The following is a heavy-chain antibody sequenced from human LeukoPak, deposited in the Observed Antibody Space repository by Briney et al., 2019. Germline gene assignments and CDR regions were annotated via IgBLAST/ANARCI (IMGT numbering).Heavy chain of an antibody. CDR3: ARDPRRLAGPPATYWFDP. D-gene: IGHD6-19*01. J-gene: IGHJ5*02. V-gene: IGHV1-69*13. CDR1: GDTFNNYA. CDR2: IIPFFGTA. Sequence: GASVKVSCKASGDTFNNYAISWARQAPGQGLEWMGGIIPFFGTADYAQKFQGRVTITADESTSTAYMEMSSLRSEDTAVYYCARDPRRLAGPPATYWFDPWGQGTLVTVSS.